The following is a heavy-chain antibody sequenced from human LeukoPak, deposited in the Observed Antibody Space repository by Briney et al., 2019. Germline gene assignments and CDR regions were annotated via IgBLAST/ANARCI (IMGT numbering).Heavy chain of an antibody. CDR1: GGSISSYD. J-gene: IGHJ4*02. CDR3: ARARGYDTLYYFDF. Sequence: SETLSLTCTVSGGSISSYDWSRIRQPPGKGLEWIGYIYYSGSTNYNPSLKSRVTISVDTSKNQFSLKLSSVTAADTAVYYCARARGYDTLYYFDFWGQGTLVTVSS. D-gene: IGHD3-9*01. CDR2: IYYSGST. V-gene: IGHV4-59*01.